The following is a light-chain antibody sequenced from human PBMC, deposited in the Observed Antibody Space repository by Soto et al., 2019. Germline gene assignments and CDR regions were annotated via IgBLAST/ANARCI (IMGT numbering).Light chain of an antibody. CDR3: QQRSNWPRT. CDR2: DAS. Sequence: EIVLTQSPATLSLSPGERATLSCRASQSVSNNLGWYQQKPGQAPRLLIYDASNRATDIPARFSGSGSGTDFTLTINSLEPEDFAVYYWQQRSNWPRTFVQGTKLEIK. CDR1: QSVSNN. V-gene: IGKV3-11*01. J-gene: IGKJ2*01.